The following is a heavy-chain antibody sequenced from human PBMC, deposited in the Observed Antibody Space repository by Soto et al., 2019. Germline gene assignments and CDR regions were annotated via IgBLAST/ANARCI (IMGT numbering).Heavy chain of an antibody. D-gene: IGHD2-2*02. V-gene: IGHV3-7*01. CDR3: ARDFLSDIVVVAAAIHHYAFDI. Sequence: GGSLRLSCAASGFTFISYWMSWVRQTPGKGLEWVANIKQDGIDKYYVESGKGRFTISRDNAKNSVHLQMNSLRAEDTAVYYCARDFLSDIVVVAAAIHHYAFDIWGQGTMVTVSS. CDR1: GFTFISYW. J-gene: IGHJ3*02. CDR2: IKQDGIDK.